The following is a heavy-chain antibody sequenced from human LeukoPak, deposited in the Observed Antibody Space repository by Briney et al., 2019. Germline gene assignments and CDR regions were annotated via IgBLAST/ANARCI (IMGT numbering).Heavy chain of an antibody. CDR1: GFTFDDYA. CDR2: ISGNGGRT. D-gene: IGHD6-19*01. J-gene: IGHJ5*02. Sequence: GGSLRLSCAASGFTFDDYAMHWVRQAPGKGLEWVSVISGNGGRTYYADSVKGRFTISRDNSKNTLYLQMNSPRAEDTAVYYCARDGSVAGTWNWFDPWGQGTLVTVSS. CDR3: ARDGSVAGTWNWFDP. V-gene: IGHV3-43*02.